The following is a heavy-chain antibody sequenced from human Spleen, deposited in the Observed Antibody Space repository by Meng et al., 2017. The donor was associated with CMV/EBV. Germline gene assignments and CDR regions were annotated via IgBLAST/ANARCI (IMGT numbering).Heavy chain of an antibody. Sequence: CKASGYPFTGYYMRWVRQAPGQGLEWMGWINPYSGGTNYAQKFQDRVTMTRDTSISTGYMELSSLTSDDTALYYCARGNFHLSQFDPWGQGTLVTVSS. J-gene: IGHJ5*02. V-gene: IGHV1-2*02. CDR2: INPYSGGT. CDR3: ARGNFHLSQFDP. CDR1: GYPFTGYY.